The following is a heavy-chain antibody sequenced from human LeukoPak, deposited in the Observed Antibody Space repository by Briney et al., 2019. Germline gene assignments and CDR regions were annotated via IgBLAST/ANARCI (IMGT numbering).Heavy chain of an antibody. Sequence: GGTLRLSCAASGFTFSSHGMNWVRQAPGKGLEWVSGISPSGGITYYTDSVKGRFTISRDNSKNTLYLQMNSLRAEDTAVYYCARDERTYSSSFAAFGYWGQGTLVTVSS. CDR1: GFTFSSHG. CDR3: ARDERTYSSSFAAFGY. CDR2: ISPSGGIT. J-gene: IGHJ4*02. D-gene: IGHD6-13*01. V-gene: IGHV3-23*01.